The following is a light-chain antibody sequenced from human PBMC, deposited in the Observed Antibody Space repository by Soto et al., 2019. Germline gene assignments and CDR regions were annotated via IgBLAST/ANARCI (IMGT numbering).Light chain of an antibody. J-gene: IGKJ2*01. CDR2: GAS. CDR1: QSVSSN. CDR3: QQYNNWPGKYT. Sequence: EIVMTQSPATLSVSPGERATLSCRASQSVSSNLAWYQQKPGQAPRLLLYGASTRATGIPARFSGSGSGTEFTLTISSLQSEDFAVYYCQQYNNWPGKYTFGQGTKLEIK. V-gene: IGKV3-15*01.